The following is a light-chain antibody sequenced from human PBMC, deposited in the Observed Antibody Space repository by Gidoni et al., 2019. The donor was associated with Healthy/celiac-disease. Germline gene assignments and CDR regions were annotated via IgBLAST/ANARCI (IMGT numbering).Light chain of an antibody. J-gene: IGKJ1*01. CDR2: AAS. V-gene: IGKV1-39*01. CDR3: QQSYSTPWT. Sequence: DIQMTQSPSSLSASVGDRVTITCQASQSISSYLNWYQQKPGKAPKLLIYAASSLQSGVPSSFSGSGSGTDFTLTISSLQPEDFATYYCQQSYSTPWTCGQGTKVEIK. CDR1: QSISSY.